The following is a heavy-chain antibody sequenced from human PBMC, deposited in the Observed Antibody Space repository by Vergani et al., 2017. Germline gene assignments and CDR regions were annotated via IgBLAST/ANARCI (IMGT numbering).Heavy chain of an antibody. CDR3: ATPGLYCSSTSCIGV. V-gene: IGHV5-10-1*03. Sequence: EVQLVQSGAEVKKPGESLRISCKGSGYSFTSYWISWVRQMPGKGLEWMGRIDPSDSYTNYSPSFKGHVTISADKSISTAYLQWSSLKASDTAMYYCATPGLYCSSTSCIGVWGQGTLVTVSS. CDR1: GYSFTSYW. CDR2: IDPSDSYT. D-gene: IGHD2-2*01. J-gene: IGHJ4*02.